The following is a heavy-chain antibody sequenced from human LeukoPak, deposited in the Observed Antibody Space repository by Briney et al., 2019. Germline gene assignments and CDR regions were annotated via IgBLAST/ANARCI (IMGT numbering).Heavy chain of an antibody. CDR2: IYYSGST. J-gene: IGHJ4*02. V-gene: IGHV4-59*01. CDR1: GGSISSYY. D-gene: IGHD7-27*01. Sequence: SETLSLTCTVSGGSISSYYWSWIRQPPGKGLEWIGCIYYSGSTNYNPSLKSRVTISVDTSKNQFSLKLSYVTAADTAVYFCARESSWGNFDYWGQGTLVTVSS. CDR3: ARESSWGNFDY.